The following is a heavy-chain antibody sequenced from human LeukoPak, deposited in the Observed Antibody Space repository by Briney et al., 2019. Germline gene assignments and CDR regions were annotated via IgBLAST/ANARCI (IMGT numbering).Heavy chain of an antibody. CDR1: GFTFDDYA. V-gene: IGHV3-43D*03. CDR2: ISWDGGST. CDR3: AKEGRTGYCSSTSCYTGGPFDC. Sequence: GGSLRLSCAASGFTFDDYAMHWVRQAPGKGLEWVSLISWDGGSTYYADSVKGRFTISRDNSKNSLYLQMNSLRAEDTALYYCAKEGRTGYCSSTSCYTGGPFDCWGQGTLVTVSS. D-gene: IGHD2-2*01. J-gene: IGHJ4*02.